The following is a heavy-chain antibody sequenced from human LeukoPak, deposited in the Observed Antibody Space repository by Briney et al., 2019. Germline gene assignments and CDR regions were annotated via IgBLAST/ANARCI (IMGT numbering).Heavy chain of an antibody. J-gene: IGHJ4*02. V-gene: IGHV4-34*01. D-gene: IGHD6-6*01. Sequence: SETLSLTCAVYGGSFSGYYWSWIRQPPGKGLEWIGEINHSGSTYYNPSLKSRVTMSVDTSKNQFSLNLRSVTAADTAVYYCARTVYSSFAGYTDYWGQGTLVTVSS. CDR1: GGSFSGYY. CDR2: INHSGST. CDR3: ARTVYSSFAGYTDY.